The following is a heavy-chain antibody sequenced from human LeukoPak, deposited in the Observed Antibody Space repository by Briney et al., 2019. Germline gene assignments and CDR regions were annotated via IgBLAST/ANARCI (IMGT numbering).Heavy chain of an antibody. D-gene: IGHD6-13*01. CDR2: IRYDGSNK. Sequence: GGSLRLSCAASGFTFSSYGMHWVRQAPGKGLEWVAFIRYDGSNKYYADSVKGRFTISRDNSKNTLYLQMNSLRAEDTAVYYCAKDRQAERSSSWYEMVPNDYWGQGTLVTVSS. CDR1: GFTFSSYG. V-gene: IGHV3-30*02. J-gene: IGHJ4*02. CDR3: AKDRQAERSSSWYEMVPNDY.